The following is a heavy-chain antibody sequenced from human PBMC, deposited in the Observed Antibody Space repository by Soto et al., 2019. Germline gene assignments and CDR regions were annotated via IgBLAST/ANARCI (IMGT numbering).Heavy chain of an antibody. J-gene: IGHJ6*02. CDR3: TRVHYYDSSGYIYYYYYGMDV. CDR2: IRSKAYGGTT. CDR1: GFTFGVYA. V-gene: IGHV3-49*03. Sequence: PGGSLRLSCPASGFTFGVYAMSWFRQAPGKGLEWVGFIRSKAYGGTTEYAASVKGRFTISRDDSKSIAYLQMNSLKTEDTAVYYCTRVHYYDSSGYIYYYYYGMDVWGQGTTVTVSS. D-gene: IGHD3-22*01.